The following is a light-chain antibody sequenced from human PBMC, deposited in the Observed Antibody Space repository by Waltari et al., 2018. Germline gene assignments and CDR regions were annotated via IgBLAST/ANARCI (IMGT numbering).Light chain of an antibody. CDR3: QQYHSSPGT. CDR1: QSISTW. J-gene: IGKJ1*01. Sequence: DIQMTQSPSTLSASVGHRVTITCRASQSISTWLAWYQQKPGKAPNLLIYKASTLETGVPSRFSGSGSGTDFTLTISSLQPDDFATYYCQQYHSSPGTFGQGTKVEIK. V-gene: IGKV1-5*03. CDR2: KAS.